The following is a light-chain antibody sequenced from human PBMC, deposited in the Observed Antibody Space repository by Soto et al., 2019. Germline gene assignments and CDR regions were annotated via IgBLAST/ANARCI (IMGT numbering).Light chain of an antibody. V-gene: IGLV2-14*01. CDR3: SSYTSSSTPAGW. CDR2: EVS. CDR1: SSDVGGYNY. J-gene: IGLJ3*02. Sequence: QSALTQPASVSGSPGQSITISCTGTSSDVGGYNYVSWYQQHPGKAPKLMIYEVSNRPSGVSNRFSGSKSGNTASLTISGLQAEDEADYYCSSYTSSSTPAGWFGGGTKLTVL.